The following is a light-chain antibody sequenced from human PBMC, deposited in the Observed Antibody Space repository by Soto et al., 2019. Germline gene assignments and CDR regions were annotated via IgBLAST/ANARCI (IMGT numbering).Light chain of an antibody. CDR3: CSYAGSYTFYV. V-gene: IGLV2-14*01. CDR1: SSDVGGYNY. CDR2: DVS. Sequence: QSALTQPASVSGSPGQSITISCTGTSSDVGGYNYVSWYQQHPGKAPKLMIYDVSNRPSGISNRFSGSKSGNTASLTISGLQAEDEADYYCCSYAGSYTFYVFGIGTKVTVL. J-gene: IGLJ1*01.